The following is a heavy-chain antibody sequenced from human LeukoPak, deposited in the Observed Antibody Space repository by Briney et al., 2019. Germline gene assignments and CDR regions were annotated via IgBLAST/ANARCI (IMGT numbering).Heavy chain of an antibody. CDR3: ARDLDAYYDILPGGDAFDI. CDR2: ISAYNGNI. Sequence: ASVKVSCKASGYTFTSYGISWVRQAPGQGLEWMGWISAYNGNINYAQKLQGRVTMTTDTSTSTAYMELRSLRSDDTAVYYCARDLDAYYDILPGGDAFDIWGQGTMVTVSS. V-gene: IGHV1-18*04. J-gene: IGHJ3*02. CDR1: GYTFTSYG. D-gene: IGHD3-9*01.